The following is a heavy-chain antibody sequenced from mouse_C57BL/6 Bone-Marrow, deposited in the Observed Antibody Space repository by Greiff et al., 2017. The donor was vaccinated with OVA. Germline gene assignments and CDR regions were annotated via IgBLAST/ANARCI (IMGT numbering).Heavy chain of an antibody. CDR3: TTRLRSRWYFDV. CDR2: IDPEDGDT. CDR1: GFNIKDYY. J-gene: IGHJ1*03. D-gene: IGHD1-1*01. Sequence: EVQLQQSGAELVRPGASVKLSCAASGFNIKDYYMHWVKQRPEQGLEWIGRIDPEDGDTEYAPKFQGKATMTADTSSNTAYLQLSSLTSEDTAVYYCTTRLRSRWYFDVWGTGTTVTVSS. V-gene: IGHV14-1*01.